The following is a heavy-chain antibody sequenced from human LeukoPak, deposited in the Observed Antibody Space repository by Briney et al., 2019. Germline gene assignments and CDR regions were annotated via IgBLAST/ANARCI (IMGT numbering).Heavy chain of an antibody. CDR3: AKGPWTVVEEGAYYCSDGSCYYFDS. V-gene: IGHV3-23*01. CDR2: ISASGGST. D-gene: IGHD2-15*01. CDR1: GFTFSSYA. J-gene: IGHJ4*02. Sequence: PGGSLRLSCAASGFTFSSYAMSWVRQAPGKGLEWVSGISASGGSTYYADSVKGRFTISRDNSKKTLYLQMNSLRAEDTAVYYCAKGPWTVVEEGAYYCSDGSCYYFDSWGQGILVTVSS.